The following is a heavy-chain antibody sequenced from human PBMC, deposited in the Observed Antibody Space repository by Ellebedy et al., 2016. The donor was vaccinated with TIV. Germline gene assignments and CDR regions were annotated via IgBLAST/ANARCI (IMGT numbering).Heavy chain of an antibody. CDR1: GFTFDDYA. Sequence: SLKISXVASGFTFDDYAMHWVRQAPGKGLEWVSGITWNGGSAGYADSVKGRFTISRDNAKNSLYLQLNSLRAEDTAFYYCAKDVNWGYSGNDSPLGPDYFDYWGQGTLVTVSS. D-gene: IGHD5-12*01. CDR3: AKDVNWGYSGNDSPLGPDYFDY. J-gene: IGHJ4*02. CDR2: ITWNGGSA. V-gene: IGHV3-9*01.